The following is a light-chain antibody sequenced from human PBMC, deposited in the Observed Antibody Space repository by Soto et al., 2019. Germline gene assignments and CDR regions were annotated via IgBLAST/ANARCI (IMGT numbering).Light chain of an antibody. CDR1: QSVSSK. Sequence: EIVMTQSPVTLSVSPGERASLSCRASQSVSSKLAWFQQKPGQAPRLLIYDASNRATGIPARFSGSGSGTDFTLTISSLEPEDFAVYYCQQRSNWPITFGQGTQREIK. V-gene: IGKV3-11*01. J-gene: IGKJ5*01. CDR3: QQRSNWPIT. CDR2: DAS.